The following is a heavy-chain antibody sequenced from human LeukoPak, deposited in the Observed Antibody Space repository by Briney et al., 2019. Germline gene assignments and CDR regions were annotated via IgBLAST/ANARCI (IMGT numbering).Heavy chain of an antibody. J-gene: IGHJ4*02. CDR1: GYTLSSYY. CDR3: ARDRSGLYYFDY. D-gene: IGHD3-22*01. CDR2: IDPSDGST. Sequence: ASVKVSCKASGYTLSSYYMDWVRQAPGQGLEWMGMIDPSDGSTTYAQKFQGRVTVTRDTSTGTVFMELSSLRSADTAVYYCARDRSGLYYFDYWGQGTPVTVSS. V-gene: IGHV1-46*01.